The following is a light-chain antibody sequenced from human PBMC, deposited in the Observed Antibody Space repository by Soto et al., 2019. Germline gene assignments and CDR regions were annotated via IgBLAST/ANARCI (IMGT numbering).Light chain of an antibody. J-gene: IGLJ1*01. Sequence: QSALTQPASVSGSPGQSITISCTGTSSDVGAYNYVSWYQQHPGKAPKLMIYEVSNRPSGVSNRFSGSKSGSTASLTISGLQAEDEADYYCSSHTSSSTPYVFGTGT. CDR3: SSHTSSSTPYV. CDR2: EVS. V-gene: IGLV2-14*01. CDR1: SSDVGAYNY.